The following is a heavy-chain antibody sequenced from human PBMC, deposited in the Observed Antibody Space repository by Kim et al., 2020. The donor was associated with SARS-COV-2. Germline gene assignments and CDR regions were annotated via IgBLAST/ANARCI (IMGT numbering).Heavy chain of an antibody. V-gene: IGHV3-48*02. Sequence: GGSLRLSCAASGFTFSSYSMNWVRQAPGKGLEWVSYISSSSSTIYYADSVKGRFTISRDNAKNSLYLQMNSLRDEDTAVYYCAREVFMWGRDYDYWGQGTLGTVSS. CDR3: AREVFMWGRDYDY. CDR1: GFTFSSYS. D-gene: IGHD1-26*01. CDR2: ISSSSSTI. J-gene: IGHJ4*02.